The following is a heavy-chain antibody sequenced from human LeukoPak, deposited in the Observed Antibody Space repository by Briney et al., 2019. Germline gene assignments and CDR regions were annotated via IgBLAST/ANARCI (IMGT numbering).Heavy chain of an antibody. CDR3: AREYKNAFNN. CDR1: GFTFSDYS. CDR2: IGIDSGNT. J-gene: IGHJ4*02. Sequence: GGSLRLSCAASGFTFSDYSMNWVRQAPGKGLEWISYIGIDSGNTNYADSVKGRFTISGDKAKHSLYLQMNSLRVEDTAVYYCAREYKNAFNNWSQGTLVTVSS. D-gene: IGHD1-1*01. V-gene: IGHV3-48*01.